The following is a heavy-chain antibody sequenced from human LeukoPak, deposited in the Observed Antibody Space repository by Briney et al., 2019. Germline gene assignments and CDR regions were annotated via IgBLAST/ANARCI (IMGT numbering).Heavy chain of an antibody. Sequence: GRSLRLSCAASGFTFSSYSLNWVRQAPGKGLEWVSKITSSSSSIKYADSVKGRFTISRDNAKNSLYLQMNSLRDEDTAMYYCARDSLYAFDIWGQGTMVTVSS. V-gene: IGHV3-48*02. J-gene: IGHJ3*02. CDR2: ITSSSSSI. CDR3: ARDSLYAFDI. CDR1: GFTFSSYS.